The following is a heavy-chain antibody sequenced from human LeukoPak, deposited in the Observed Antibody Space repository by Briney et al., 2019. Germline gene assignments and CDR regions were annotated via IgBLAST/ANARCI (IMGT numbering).Heavy chain of an antibody. V-gene: IGHV3-30*18. J-gene: IGHJ4*02. CDR3: AKTQTNRYYYFDY. CDR1: GFTFSTYG. Sequence: GRSLRLSCAASGFTFSTYGMHWVRQAPGKGLEWVAIISYDGNDKYYADSVKGRFTISRDNSKNTVYLQMNSLRPEDTAVYYCAKTQTNRYYYFDYWGQGTLVTVSS. CDR2: ISYDGNDK. D-gene: IGHD1-26*01.